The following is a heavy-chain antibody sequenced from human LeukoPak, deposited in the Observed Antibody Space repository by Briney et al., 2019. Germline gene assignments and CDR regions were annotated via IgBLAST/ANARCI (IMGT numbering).Heavy chain of an antibody. CDR2: MNPNSGNT. Sequence: ASVKVSCKASGYTFTSYDINWVRQATGQGLEWMGWMNPNSGNTGYAQKFQGRVTMTRNTSISTAYMELSSLRSEDTAVYYCARESSLNYYDSSGYYRGGETWFDPWGQGTLVTVSS. V-gene: IGHV1-8*01. D-gene: IGHD3-22*01. CDR3: ARESSLNYYDSSGYYRGGETWFDP. J-gene: IGHJ5*02. CDR1: GYTFTSYD.